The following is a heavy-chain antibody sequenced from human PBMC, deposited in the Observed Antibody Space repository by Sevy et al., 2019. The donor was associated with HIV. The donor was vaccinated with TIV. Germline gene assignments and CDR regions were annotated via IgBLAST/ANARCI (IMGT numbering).Heavy chain of an antibody. V-gene: IGHV3-23*01. CDR2: ISGSGKST. Sequence: GGSLRLSCAASGFTFRNYAMNWVRQGPGKGLEWVSTISGSGKSTYYADSVKGRFTFSRDNSKNTLYLQMNSLRAEVTAVYYCTTDQGDSSGYYPLGAFDIWGQGTMVTVSS. CDR3: TTDQGDSSGYYPLGAFDI. CDR1: GFTFRNYA. D-gene: IGHD3-22*01. J-gene: IGHJ3*02.